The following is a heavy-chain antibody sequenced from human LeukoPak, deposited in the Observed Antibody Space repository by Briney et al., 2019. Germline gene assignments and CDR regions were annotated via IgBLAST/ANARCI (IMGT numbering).Heavy chain of an antibody. CDR3: ARDGPAAGPPTDLDY. D-gene: IGHD6-13*01. CDR1: GXTFSSYE. J-gene: IGHJ4*02. V-gene: IGHV3-48*03. Sequence: GGSLRLSCAASGXTFSSYEMNWVRQAPGKGLEWLSYISRSGGTKYYAGSVMGRFTISRDNAKNSLSLQMNSLRAEDTAVYYCARDGPAAGPPTDLDYWGQGTLVTVSS. CDR2: ISRSGGTK.